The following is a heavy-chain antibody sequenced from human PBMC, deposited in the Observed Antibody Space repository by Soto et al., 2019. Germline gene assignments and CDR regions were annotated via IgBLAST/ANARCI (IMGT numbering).Heavy chain of an antibody. D-gene: IGHD6-13*01. CDR1: GFTFSSYA. J-gene: IGHJ4*02. V-gene: IGHV3-64D*06. CDR3: VKGLFTQVPYSSSWSGDY. Sequence: GGSLRLSCSASGFTFSSYAMHWVRQAPGKGLEYVSAISSNGGSTYYADSVKDRFTISRDNTKNTLYLQMSSLRAEDTAVYYCVKGLFTQVPYSSSWSGDYWGQGTLVTVSS. CDR2: ISSNGGST.